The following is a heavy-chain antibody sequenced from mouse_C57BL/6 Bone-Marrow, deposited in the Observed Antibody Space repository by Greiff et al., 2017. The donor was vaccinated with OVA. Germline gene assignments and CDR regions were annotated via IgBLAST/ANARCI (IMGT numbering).Heavy chain of an antibody. CDR1: GYTFTSYW. V-gene: IGHV1-55*01. CDR2: IYPGSGST. J-gene: IGHJ4*01. CDR3: ARPYYHYAMDY. Sequence: QVQLKQPGAELVKPGASVKMSCKASGYTFTSYWITWVKQRPGQGLEWIGAIYPGSGSTNYNEKFKSKATLTVDTSSSTAYMQLSSLTSEDSAVYYCARPYYHYAMDYWGQGTSVTVSS. D-gene: IGHD1-1*01.